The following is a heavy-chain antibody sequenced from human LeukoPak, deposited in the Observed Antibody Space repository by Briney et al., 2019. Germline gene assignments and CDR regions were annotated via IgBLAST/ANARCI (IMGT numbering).Heavy chain of an antibody. V-gene: IGHV3-9*01. J-gene: IGHJ4*02. CDR2: INWDSVYI. CDR1: GFTFNDYD. CDR3: ANSRPDRYLDS. D-gene: IGHD1-14*01. Sequence: GGSLRLSCAASGFTFNDYDINWVRQPPGKGLEWVSGINWDSVYIDYADSVQGRFTISRDNAKKSVYLQMNSLTPDDTAFYYCANSRPDRYLDSWGQGTLVTVST.